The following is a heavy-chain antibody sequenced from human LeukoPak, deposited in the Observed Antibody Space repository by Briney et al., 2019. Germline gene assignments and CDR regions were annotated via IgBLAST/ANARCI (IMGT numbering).Heavy chain of an antibody. J-gene: IGHJ6*03. CDR2: IYNSGST. CDR3: ARGPSDDYYYYYYMDV. Sequence: SETLSLTCAVSGGSLSGYYWTWIRQPAGKGLEWIGRIYNSGSTTYNPSLKSRVTISVDTSKNQFSLKLSSVTAADTAVYYCARGPSDDYYYYYYMDVWGKGTTVTVSS. V-gene: IGHV4-4*07. D-gene: IGHD1-26*01. CDR1: GGSLSGYY.